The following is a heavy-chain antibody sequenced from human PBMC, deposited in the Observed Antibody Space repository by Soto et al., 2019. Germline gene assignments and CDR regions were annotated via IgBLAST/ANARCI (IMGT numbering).Heavy chain of an antibody. V-gene: IGHV3-64*04. D-gene: IGHD3-22*01. J-gene: IGHJ4*02. CDR1: GFNFKNFA. Sequence: PGGSLRLSCSASGFNFKNFALYWVRQTPGNGLHFVSAIGANAGVTYYTDSVKGRFTVSRDNAKNSLYLQMNSLRAEDTAVYYCARPTYYYDSSGPPAYWGQGTLVTVSS. CDR2: IGANAGVT. CDR3: ARPTYYYDSSGPPAY.